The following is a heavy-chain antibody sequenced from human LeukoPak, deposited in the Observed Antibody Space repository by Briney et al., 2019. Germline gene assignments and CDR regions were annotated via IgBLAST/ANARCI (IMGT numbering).Heavy chain of an antibody. D-gene: IGHD5-18*01. J-gene: IGHJ5*02. Sequence: GGSLRLSCAASGFTLSSYEMNWVRQAPGKGLVWDSRTKTDGSSTSYADSVKGRFTISRDNAKNTLYLQMNSLRAEDTAVYYCARERLRGFDPWGQGTLVTVSS. V-gene: IGHV3-74*01. CDR2: TKTDGSST. CDR1: GFTLSSYE. CDR3: ARERLRGFDP.